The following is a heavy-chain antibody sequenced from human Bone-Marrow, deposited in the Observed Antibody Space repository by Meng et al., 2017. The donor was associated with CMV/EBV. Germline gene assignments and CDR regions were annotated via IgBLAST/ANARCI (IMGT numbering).Heavy chain of an antibody. CDR2: IYYSGNT. D-gene: IGHD1-26*01. V-gene: IGHV4-59*01. CDR3: ARSASSGSYFSWFDP. CDR1: GGSISSYY. J-gene: IGHJ5*02. Sequence: SETLSLTCTVSGGSISSYYWNWIRQSPGKGLEWIGYIYYSGNTDYNPSLESRVTISVDTSKNQFSLKLSSVTAADTALYYCARSASSGSYFSWFDPWGQGTLVTVSS.